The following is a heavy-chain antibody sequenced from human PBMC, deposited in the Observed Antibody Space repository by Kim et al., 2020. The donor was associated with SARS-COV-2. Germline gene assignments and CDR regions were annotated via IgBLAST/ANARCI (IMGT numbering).Heavy chain of an antibody. V-gene: IGHV3-7*04. J-gene: IGHJ5*02. CDR2: DGSEK. CDR3: ARGIAVSP. Sequence: DGSEKYYVDPVKGRLTISRDNAKNSLYLQMNSLRAEDTAVYYCARGIAVSPWGQGTLVTVSS. D-gene: IGHD6-19*01.